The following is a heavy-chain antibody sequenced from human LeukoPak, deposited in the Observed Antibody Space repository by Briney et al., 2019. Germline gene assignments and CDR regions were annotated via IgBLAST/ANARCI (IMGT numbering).Heavy chain of an antibody. Sequence: SQTLSLTCAISGDSVSSNSAAWNWIRQSPSRGLEWLGRTYYRSKWYNDYAVSVKSRITINPDTSKNQFSLQLNSVTPEDTAVYYCARESRLPSSGYYYYMDVWGQGTLVTVSS. CDR2: TYYRSKWYN. J-gene: IGHJ6*03. V-gene: IGHV6-1*01. CDR1: GDSVSSNSAA. D-gene: IGHD6-25*01. CDR3: ARESRLPSSGYYYYMDV.